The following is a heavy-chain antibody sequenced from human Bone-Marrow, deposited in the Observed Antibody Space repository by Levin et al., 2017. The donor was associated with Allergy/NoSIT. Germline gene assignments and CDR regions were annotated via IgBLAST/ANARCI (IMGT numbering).Heavy chain of an antibody. CDR1: GRSISSDN. J-gene: IGHJ4*02. CDR3: ARFVWGSYRGFDY. V-gene: IGHV4-59*01. D-gene: IGHD3-16*02. CDR2: IYDTGNT. Sequence: SETLSLTCTVSGRSISSDNWSWIRQPPGKGLEWIGYIYDTGNTNYNPSLKSRVTLSVDTSKNQFSLKLSSVTPADTAVYYCARFVWGSYRGFDYWGQGTLVTVSS.